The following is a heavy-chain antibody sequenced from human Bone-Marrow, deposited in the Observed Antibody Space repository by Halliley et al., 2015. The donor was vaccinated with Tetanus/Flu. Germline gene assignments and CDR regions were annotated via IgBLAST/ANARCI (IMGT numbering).Heavy chain of an antibody. J-gene: IGHJ4*02. D-gene: IGHD5-12*01. Sequence: GLTSPTDPQTRYSPPFQGRATISADKSISPAYLHWSGLKASDTAIYYCARPGRPIVAAGPFDYWGRGTLVTVSS. CDR3: ARPGRPIVAAGPFDY. V-gene: IGHV5-51*01. CDR2: TSPTDPQT.